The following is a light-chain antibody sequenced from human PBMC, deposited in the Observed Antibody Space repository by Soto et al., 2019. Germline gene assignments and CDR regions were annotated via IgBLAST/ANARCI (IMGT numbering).Light chain of an antibody. Sequence: IQLTQSPSFLSASVGDRVTITCRASQDIASYLGWYQQKPGKAPKLLIYAASTLQSGVPARFSGSGSAREFSLTITSLQPEDFATYYGQLLNRFPPLTFGGGTQVEIK. CDR2: AAS. V-gene: IGKV1-9*01. CDR3: QLLNRFPPLT. J-gene: IGKJ4*01. CDR1: QDIASY.